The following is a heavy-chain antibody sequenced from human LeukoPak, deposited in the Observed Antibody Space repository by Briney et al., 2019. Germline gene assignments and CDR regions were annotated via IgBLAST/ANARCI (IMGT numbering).Heavy chain of an antibody. D-gene: IGHD3-3*01. Sequence: PGRSLRLSCAASGFTFSSYGMHWVRQAPGKGLEWVAVISYDGSNKYYVDSVKGRFTISRDNSKNTLYLQMNSLRAEDTAVYYCATGTLYDFWSGYRAFDIWGQGTMVTVSS. CDR1: GFTFSSYG. V-gene: IGHV3-30*03. CDR3: ATGTLYDFWSGYRAFDI. J-gene: IGHJ3*02. CDR2: ISYDGSNK.